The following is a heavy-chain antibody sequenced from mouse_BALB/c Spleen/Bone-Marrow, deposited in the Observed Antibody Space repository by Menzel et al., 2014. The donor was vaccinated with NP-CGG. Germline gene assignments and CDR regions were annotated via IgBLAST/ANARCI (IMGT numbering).Heavy chain of an antibody. Sequence: EVQLVESGGGLVQPGGSRKLSCAASGFTFSSFGMHWVRQAPEKGLEWVAYINRGRSITYYADTLKGRFTIPRHNPKNTLFLQMTSLRSEDTAIYYCTRSRGNWDDLDVWCAGTPVTVSS. V-gene: IGHV5-17*02. J-gene: IGHJ1*01. CDR1: GFTFSSFG. D-gene: IGHD4-1*01. CDR2: INRGRSIT. CDR3: TRSRGNWDDLDV.